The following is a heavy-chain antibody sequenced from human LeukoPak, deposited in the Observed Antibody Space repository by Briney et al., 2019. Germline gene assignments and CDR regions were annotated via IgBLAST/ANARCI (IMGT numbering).Heavy chain of an antibody. V-gene: IGHV3-7*01. CDR3: KSGGAAPGSFDY. D-gene: IGHD1-1*01. CDR2: IKYDGNEE. CDR1: GFTFSIYW. J-gene: IGHJ4*02. Sequence: GASLTLSCAASGFTFSIYWMSWMRQAPGKGLEWVANIKYDGNEEYYVDSVKGRFTISRDSAKNSLYLQLNSLRVEDTAVYYCKSGGAAPGSFDYWGQGTLVTVSP.